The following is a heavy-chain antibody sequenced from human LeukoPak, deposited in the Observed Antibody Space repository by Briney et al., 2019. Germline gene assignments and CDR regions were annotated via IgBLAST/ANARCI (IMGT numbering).Heavy chain of an antibody. V-gene: IGHV3-23*01. CDR2: ISGSGGST. CDR1: GFTFSSYA. D-gene: IGHD3-22*01. CDR3: AKVPGVVITTRLDY. Sequence: GGSLRLSCAASGFTFSSYAMSWVRQAPGKGLEWVSAISGSGGSTYYADSVKGRFTISRDNSKNTLYLQMNSLRAEDTAVYYCAKVPGVVITTRLDYWGQGTLVTVSS. J-gene: IGHJ4*02.